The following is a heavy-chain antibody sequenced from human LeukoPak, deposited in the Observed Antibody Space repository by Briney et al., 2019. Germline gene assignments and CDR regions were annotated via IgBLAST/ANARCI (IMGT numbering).Heavy chain of an antibody. Sequence: TGGSLRLSCAASGFTVSSNYMSWVRQAPGKGLEWVSVIYSGGSTYYADSVKGRFTISRDNSKNTLYLQMNSLRAEDTAVYYCARDTRGGSYSYYYYYGMDVWGQGTTVTVSS. V-gene: IGHV3-53*01. D-gene: IGHD1-26*01. J-gene: IGHJ6*02. CDR3: ARDTRGGSYSYYYYYGMDV. CDR2: IYSGGST. CDR1: GFTVSSNY.